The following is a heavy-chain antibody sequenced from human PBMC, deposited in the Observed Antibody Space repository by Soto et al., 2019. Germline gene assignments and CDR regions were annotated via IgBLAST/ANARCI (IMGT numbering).Heavy chain of an antibody. CDR1: IFTFSDYG. CDR3: ALVPT. Sequence: GGSLLLSCASSIFTFSDYGMHWVRQAPGKGLEWVAGISHGATRKSYSDSVNGRFIISRDNSKKMLYLQMNSLRAEDTAVYYCALVPTWGQGTMVTVSS. J-gene: IGHJ5*02. V-gene: IGHV3-30*03. CDR2: ISHGATRK.